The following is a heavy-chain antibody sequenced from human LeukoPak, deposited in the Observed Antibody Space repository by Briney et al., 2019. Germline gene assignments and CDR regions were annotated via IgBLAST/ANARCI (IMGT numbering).Heavy chain of an antibody. CDR3: ARATSYYGSGRDYYYMDV. CDR1: GYSISSGYY. D-gene: IGHD3-10*01. CDR2: IYHSGST. V-gene: IGHV4-38-2*02. J-gene: IGHJ6*03. Sequence: SETLSLTCTVSGYSISSGYYWGWIRQPPGKGLEWIGSIYHSGSTYYNPSLKSRVTISVDTSKNQFSLKLSSVTAADTAVYYCARATSYYGSGRDYYYMDVWGKGTTVTVSS.